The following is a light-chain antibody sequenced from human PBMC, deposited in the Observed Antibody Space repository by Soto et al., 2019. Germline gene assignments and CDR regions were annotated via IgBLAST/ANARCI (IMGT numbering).Light chain of an antibody. V-gene: IGKV1-9*01. CDR1: QGIDTF. CDR2: AAS. Sequence: IHLTQSPSSLSASVGDRVTITCRASQGIDTFLAWYQQKPGIAPKLLIYAASTPQNGVPSRFSGRGSGTDFTLTISSLQPEDFATYYCQQLNSFPWTFGQGTKVEIK. J-gene: IGKJ1*01. CDR3: QQLNSFPWT.